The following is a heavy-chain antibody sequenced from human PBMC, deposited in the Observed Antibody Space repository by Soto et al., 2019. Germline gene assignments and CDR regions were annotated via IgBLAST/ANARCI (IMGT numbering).Heavy chain of an antibody. V-gene: IGHV3-49*03. CDR1: GFNFGDFA. J-gene: IGHJ6*02. CDR2: IRNKAYGGTT. D-gene: IGHD3-3*01. Sequence: HPGGSLRLSCTFSGFNFGDFALSWFRQAPGKGLEWVGFIRNKAYGGTTEYAASVKGRFTISRDDSKSIAYLQMNSLKIEDTAVYYCTRPYYEFWNGPNPGGDVWGQGTTVTVSS. CDR3: TRPYYEFWNGPNPGGDV.